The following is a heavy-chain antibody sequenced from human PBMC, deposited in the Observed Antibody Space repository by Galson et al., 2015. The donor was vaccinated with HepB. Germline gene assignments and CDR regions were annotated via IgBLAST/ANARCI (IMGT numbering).Heavy chain of an antibody. D-gene: IGHD1-1*01. J-gene: IGHJ6*03. CDR2: IWYDGSNK. CDR3: ARDKRYVYYMDA. Sequence: SLRLSCAASGFTFSSYGMHWVRQAPGKGLEWVAVIWYDGSNKYYADSVKGRFTISRDNSKNTLYLQMNSLRAEDTAVYYCARDKRYVYYMDAWGKGTTVTVSS. CDR1: GFTFSSYG. V-gene: IGHV3-33*01.